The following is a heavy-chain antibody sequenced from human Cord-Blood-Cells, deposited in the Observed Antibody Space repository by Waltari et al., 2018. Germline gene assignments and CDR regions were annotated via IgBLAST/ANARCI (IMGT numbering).Heavy chain of an antibody. CDR3: ARESSVTRIFY. V-gene: IGHV4-34*01. J-gene: IGHJ4*02. CDR2: INHSGST. CDR1: GGSSSGYY. Sequence: QVQLQQWGAGRLKPSETLSLTCAVYGGSSSGYYWSWIRQPPGKGLEWIGEINHSGSTNYNPSLKSRVTISVDTSKNQFSLKLSSVTAADTAVYYCARESSVTRIFYWGQGTLVTVSS. D-gene: IGHD4-17*01.